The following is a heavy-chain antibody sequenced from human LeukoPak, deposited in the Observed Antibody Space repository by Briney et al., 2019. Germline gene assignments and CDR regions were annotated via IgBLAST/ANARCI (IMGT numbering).Heavy chain of an antibody. D-gene: IGHD6-19*01. J-gene: IGHJ4*02. CDR2: ISGYNGNT. CDR3: ARSTSGRGGAFDY. Sequence: ASVKVSCKTSGYGFTGYYMHWVRQAPGQGLEWMGWISGYNGNTNYAQNLQGRVTMTTDTSTSTAYMELRSLRSDDTAVYYCARSTSGRGGAFDYWGQGTLVTVSS. CDR1: GYGFTGYY. V-gene: IGHV1-18*04.